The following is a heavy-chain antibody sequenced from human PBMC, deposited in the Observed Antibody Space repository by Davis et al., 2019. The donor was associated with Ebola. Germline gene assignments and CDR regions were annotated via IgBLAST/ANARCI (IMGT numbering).Heavy chain of an antibody. CDR2: IIPIFGTA. CDR1: GGTFSSYA. J-gene: IGHJ4*02. V-gene: IGHV1-69*06. D-gene: IGHD1-26*01. CDR3: ARGTPQGGELVAPHFDY. Sequence: SVKVSCKASGGTFSSYAISWVRHAPGQGLEWMGGIIPIFGTANYAQKFQGRVTITADKSTSTAYMELSGLRSEDTAVYYCARGTPQGGELVAPHFDYWGQGTLVTVSS.